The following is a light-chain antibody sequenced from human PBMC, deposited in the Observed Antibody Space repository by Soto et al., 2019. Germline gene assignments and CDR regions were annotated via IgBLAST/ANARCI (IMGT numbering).Light chain of an antibody. Sequence: DIQMTQSPSSLSASVGDRVTITCRTSQPISIYLNWYQLKAGKAPKLLIYAASSLQSGVPSRFRGTGSGTDFSLTISSLQPEDFATYYCQQSYNMPTFGQGTKVEIK. CDR1: QPISIY. J-gene: IGKJ1*01. CDR2: AAS. CDR3: QQSYNMPT. V-gene: IGKV1-39*01.